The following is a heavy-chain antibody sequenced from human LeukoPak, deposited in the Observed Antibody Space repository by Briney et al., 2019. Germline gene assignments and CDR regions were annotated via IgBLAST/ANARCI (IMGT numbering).Heavy chain of an antibody. CDR3: ARVTNYFYYMDV. CDR2: ISSGSSSI. J-gene: IGHJ6*03. V-gene: IGHV3-21*01. Sequence: GGSLRLSCAASGFTFSSYAMSWVRQAPGKGLEWVSSISSGSSSIYYADSVKGRFTVSRDNAKNSLYLQMNSLRAEDTAVYYCARVTNYFYYMDVWGKGSSVTVSS. D-gene: IGHD4-11*01. CDR1: GFTFSSYA.